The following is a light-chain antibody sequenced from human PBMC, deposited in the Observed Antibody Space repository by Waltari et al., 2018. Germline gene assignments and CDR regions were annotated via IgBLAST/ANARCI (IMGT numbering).Light chain of an antibody. CDR2: DVS. Sequence: QSALTQPASMSGSPGPSITISCTGTSSDVGGYHYVSWYQQHPGKAPKLIIYDVSKRPSGVSNRFSGSKSGNTASLTISGLQAEDEADFYCSSYTSSSTLLFGGGTKLTVL. J-gene: IGLJ3*02. CDR3: SSYTSSSTLL. CDR1: SSDVGGYHY. V-gene: IGLV2-14*01.